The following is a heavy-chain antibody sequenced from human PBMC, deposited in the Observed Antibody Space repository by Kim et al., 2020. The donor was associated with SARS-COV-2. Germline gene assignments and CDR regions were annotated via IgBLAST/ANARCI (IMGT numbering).Heavy chain of an antibody. V-gene: IGHV4-59*08. CDR3: ARRGYSTDYYYYYYMDV. Sequence: PQSRVTISVDTSKNQFSLKLSSVTAADTAVYYCARRGYSTDYYYYYYMDVWGKGTTVTVSS. D-gene: IGHD6-13*01. J-gene: IGHJ6*03.